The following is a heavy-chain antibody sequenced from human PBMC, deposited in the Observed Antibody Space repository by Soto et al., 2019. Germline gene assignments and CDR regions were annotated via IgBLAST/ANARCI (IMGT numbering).Heavy chain of an antibody. D-gene: IGHD3-3*01. CDR2: ISGSGGST. Sequence: PGGSLRLSCAASGFTFSSYAMSWVRQAPGKGLEWVSAISGSGGSTYYADSVKGRFTISRDNSKNTLYLQMNSLRAEDTAVYYCAAHPRGYDFWSGYYSDYYYYGMDVWGQGTTVTVSS. CDR3: AAHPRGYDFWSGYYSDYYYYGMDV. J-gene: IGHJ6*02. V-gene: IGHV3-23*01. CDR1: GFTFSSYA.